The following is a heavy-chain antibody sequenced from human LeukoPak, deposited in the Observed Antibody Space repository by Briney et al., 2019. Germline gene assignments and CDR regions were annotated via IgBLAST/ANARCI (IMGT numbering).Heavy chain of an antibody. D-gene: IGHD1-7*01. V-gene: IGHV4-39*01. CDR1: GGSIGGSSYY. CDR2: IYYSGST. CDR3: ASGITGTTGY. J-gene: IGHJ4*02. Sequence: SETLSLTCTVSGGSIGGSSYYWGWVRQPPGKGLEWIGSIYYSGSTYYNPSLKSRVTISVDTSKNKFSLNLSSVTAADTAVYYCASGITGTTGYWGQGTLVTVSS.